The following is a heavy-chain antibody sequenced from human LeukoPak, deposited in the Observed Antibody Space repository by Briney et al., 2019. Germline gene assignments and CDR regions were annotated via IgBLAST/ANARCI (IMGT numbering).Heavy chain of an antibody. CDR2: ISGSGGST. CDR1: GFTFSSYA. J-gene: IGHJ4*02. V-gene: IGHV3-23*01. CDR3: AKDNLRPYYDFWSGYYPDY. Sequence: GGSLRLSCAASGFTFSSYAMSWVRQAPGKGLEWVSAISGSGGSTYYADSVKGRFTISRDNSKNTLYLQMSSLRAEDTAVYHCAKDNLRPYYDFWSGYYPDYWGQGTLVTVSS. D-gene: IGHD3-3*01.